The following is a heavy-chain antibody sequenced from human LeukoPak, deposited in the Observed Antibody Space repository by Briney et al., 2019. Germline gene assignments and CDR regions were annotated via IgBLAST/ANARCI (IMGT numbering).Heavy chain of an antibody. CDR1: GFTFRSYW. CDR2: IDSDGTST. Sequence: GGSLRLSCAASGFTFRSYWMYWVRQAPGKGLVWVSRIDSDGTSTTYADSVKGRFTISRDNAKNTLYLRMNSLRADDTAVYYCARAPQTHWANDYWGQGTLVTVSS. J-gene: IGHJ4*02. CDR3: ARAPQTHWANDY. V-gene: IGHV3-74*03. D-gene: IGHD7-27*01.